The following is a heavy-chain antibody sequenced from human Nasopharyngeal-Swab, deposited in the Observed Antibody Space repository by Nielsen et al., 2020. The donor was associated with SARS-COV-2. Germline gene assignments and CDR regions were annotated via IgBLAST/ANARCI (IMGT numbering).Heavy chain of an antibody. CDR1: GFTFDDYA. J-gene: IGHJ4*02. Sequence: SLKIPCAASGFTFDDYAMHWVRQAPGKGLEWVSGISWNSGSIGYADSVKGRFTISRDNAKNSLYLQMNSLRAEDTAVYYCARLHSSSWFFDYWGQGTLVTVSS. CDR2: ISWNSGSI. CDR3: ARLHSSSWFFDY. D-gene: IGHD6-13*01. V-gene: IGHV3-9*01.